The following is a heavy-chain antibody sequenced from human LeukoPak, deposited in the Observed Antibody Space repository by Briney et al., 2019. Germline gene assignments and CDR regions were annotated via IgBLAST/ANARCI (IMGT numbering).Heavy chain of an antibody. J-gene: IGHJ5*02. Sequence: PSETLSLTCTVSGGSISSSSYYWGWIRQPPGKGLEWIGSIYYSGSTYYNPSLKSRVTISVDTSKNQFSLKLSSVTAADTAVYYCARAHSDYYDSSGYYSLWFDPWGQGTLVTVSS. CDR1: GGSISSSSYY. CDR3: ARAHSDYYDSSGYYSLWFDP. CDR2: IYYSGST. V-gene: IGHV4-39*07. D-gene: IGHD3-22*01.